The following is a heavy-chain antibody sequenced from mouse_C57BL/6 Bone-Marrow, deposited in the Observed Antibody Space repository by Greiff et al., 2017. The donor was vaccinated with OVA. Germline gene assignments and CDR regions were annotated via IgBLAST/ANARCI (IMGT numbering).Heavy chain of an antibody. CDR3: ARGRTTVVDPLDY. Sequence: QVQLKQPGAELVKPGASVKLSCKASGYTFTSYWMQWVKQRPGQGLEWIGEIDPSDSYTNYNQKFKGKATLTVDTSSSTAYMQLSSLTSEDSAVYYCARGRTTVVDPLDYWGQGTTLTVSS. V-gene: IGHV1-50*01. D-gene: IGHD1-1*01. J-gene: IGHJ2*01. CDR2: IDPSDSYT. CDR1: GYTFTSYW.